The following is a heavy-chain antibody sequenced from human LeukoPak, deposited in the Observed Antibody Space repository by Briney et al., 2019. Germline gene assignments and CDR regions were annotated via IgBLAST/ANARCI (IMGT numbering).Heavy chain of an antibody. CDR3: ARVALGGVLNFDY. D-gene: IGHD3-16*01. CDR2: INPNSGGT. Sequence: ASVKVSCKASGYTFTGYYMHWVRQPPGQGLEWMGWINPNSGGTNYAQKFQGRVTMTRDTSISTAYMELSRLRSDDTAVYYCARVALGGVLNFDYWGQGTLVTVSS. J-gene: IGHJ4*02. V-gene: IGHV1-2*02. CDR1: GYTFTGYY.